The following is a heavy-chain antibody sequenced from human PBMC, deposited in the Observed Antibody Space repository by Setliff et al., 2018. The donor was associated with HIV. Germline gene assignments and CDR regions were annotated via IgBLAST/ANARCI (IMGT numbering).Heavy chain of an antibody. D-gene: IGHD6-19*01. CDR1: GDTNPSDA. CDR3: ATIIVAGTGAFDI. V-gene: IGHV1-18*01. Sequence: ASVKVSCKASGDTNPSDAISWVRQAPGQGLEWMGWSSGYNGNKKYAQNMQGRVTMTTDTSTPTAYMELRSLSSDETAVYYCATIIVAGTGAFDIWGQGTMVTVS. CDR2: SSGYNGNK. J-gene: IGHJ3*02.